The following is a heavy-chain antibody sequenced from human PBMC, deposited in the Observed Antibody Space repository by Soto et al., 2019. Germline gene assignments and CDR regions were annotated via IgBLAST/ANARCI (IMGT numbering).Heavy chain of an antibody. CDR2: ISGSGAST. V-gene: IGHV3-23*04. D-gene: IGHD2-15*01. Sequence: EVQLAESGGGVVQPGGSLRLSCKASGFSFSGYAMSWVRQAPGKGLEWVSSISGSGASTYNADSVKGRFTISRDNSKNTLYQQMNSLTPDDTALYYCSKDPLGSCSGSGCSPYHGYWGQGT. CDR3: SKDPLGSCSGSGCSPYHGY. CDR1: GFSFSGYA. J-gene: IGHJ4*01.